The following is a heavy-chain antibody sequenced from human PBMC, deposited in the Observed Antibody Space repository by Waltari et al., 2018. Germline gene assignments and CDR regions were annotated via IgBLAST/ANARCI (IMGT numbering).Heavy chain of an antibody. CDR3: AREGSSPLYFDT. CDR2: INHSGNT. V-gene: IGHV4-34*01. J-gene: IGHJ4*02. CDR1: GESFSGYY. Sequence: QVQLQQWGAGLLKPSETLSLTCAVYGESFSGYYWSWVRQPPGKGLEWIGEINHSGNTHYNPSLKSRVTISVDTSKNQFSLKLTSVTAAVTALYYCAREGSSPLYFDTWGQGTLVTVSS. D-gene: IGHD2-15*01.